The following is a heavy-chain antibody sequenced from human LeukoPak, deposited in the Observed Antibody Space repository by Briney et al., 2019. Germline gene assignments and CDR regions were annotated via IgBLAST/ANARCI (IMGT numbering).Heavy chain of an antibody. D-gene: IGHD3-10*01. CDR2: ISSNGGST. CDR3: ARVGSGSYYY. V-gene: IGHV3-64*01. CDR1: GFNFSSYA. Sequence: GGSLRLSCAASGFNFSSYAMHWVRQAPGKGLEYVSAISSNGGSTYYANSVKGRFTISRDNSKNTLYLQMGSLRAEDMAVYYCARVGSGSYYYWGQGTLVTVSS. J-gene: IGHJ4*02.